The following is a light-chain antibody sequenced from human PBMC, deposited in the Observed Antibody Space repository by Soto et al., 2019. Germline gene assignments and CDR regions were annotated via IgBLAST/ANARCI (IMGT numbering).Light chain of an antibody. CDR1: QSVSSGY. CDR2: GAS. J-gene: IGKJ1*01. Sequence: EIVLTQSPGTLSLSPGERATLSCRASQSVSSGYLAWYQQKPDQAPRRLIYGASSKATGIPDRFSGSGSATDSTLTISRLEPEDFAVHYSHQYDRSSWTFGHGSKVKL. CDR3: HQYDRSSWT. V-gene: IGKV3-20*01.